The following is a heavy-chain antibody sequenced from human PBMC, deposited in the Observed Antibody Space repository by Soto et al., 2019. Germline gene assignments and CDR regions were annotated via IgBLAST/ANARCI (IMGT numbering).Heavy chain of an antibody. J-gene: IGHJ6*02. D-gene: IGHD3-10*01. CDR3: ASSSFLRSGALFHGLDV. Sequence: PSEXLSLTCAVXXXSXTGXXXXXVXXXXXXGLEWIGEINHGGTANYNPSLKSRVSISVDMSKSQFSLKLTSVTAEDTALYFCASSSFLRSGALFHGLDVWGQGTTVTV. CDR1: XXSXTGXX. CDR2: INHGGTA. V-gene: IGHV4-34*01.